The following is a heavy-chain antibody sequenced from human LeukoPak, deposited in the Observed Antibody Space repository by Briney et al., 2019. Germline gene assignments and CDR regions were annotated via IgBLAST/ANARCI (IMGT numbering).Heavy chain of an antibody. Sequence: GGSLRLSCAASGFTFDDYAMHWVRQAPGKGLEWVSGISWNSDTIGYAASVKGRFTISRDNAKNSLYLQMNSLRAEDTALYYCAKDRDSSGDDAFDIWGQGTMVTVSS. CDR3: AKDRDSSGDDAFDI. CDR2: ISWNSDTI. V-gene: IGHV3-9*01. J-gene: IGHJ3*02. CDR1: GFTFDDYA. D-gene: IGHD3-22*01.